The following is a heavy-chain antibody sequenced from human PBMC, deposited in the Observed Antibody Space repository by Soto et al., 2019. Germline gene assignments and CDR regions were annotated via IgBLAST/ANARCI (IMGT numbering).Heavy chain of an antibody. CDR3: ARGRKRYFQH. CDR1: GGSISSGDYY. CDR2: IYYSGST. V-gene: IGHV4-30-4*01. Sequence: SETLSLTCTVSGGSISSGDYYWSCIRQPPGKGLEWIGYIYYSGSTYYNPSLKSRVTISVDTSKNQFSLKLSSVTAADTAVYYCARGRKRYFQHWGQGTLVTVSS. J-gene: IGHJ1*01.